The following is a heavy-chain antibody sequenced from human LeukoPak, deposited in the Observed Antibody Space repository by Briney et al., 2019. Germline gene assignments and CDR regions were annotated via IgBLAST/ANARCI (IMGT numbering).Heavy chain of an antibody. CDR1: GGTFSSYA. V-gene: IGHV1-69*05. CDR3: AIGAGRDGYDAFDI. D-gene: IGHD5-24*01. J-gene: IGHJ3*02. Sequence: GASVKVSFKASGGTFSSYAISWVRQAPGQGLEWMGGIIPIFGTANYAQKFQGRVTITTDESTSTAYMELSSLRSEDTAVYYCAIGAGRDGYDAFDIWGQGTMVTVSS. CDR2: IIPIFGTA.